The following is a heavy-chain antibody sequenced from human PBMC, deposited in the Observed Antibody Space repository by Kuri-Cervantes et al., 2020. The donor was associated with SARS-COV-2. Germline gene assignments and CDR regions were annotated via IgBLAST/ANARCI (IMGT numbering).Heavy chain of an antibody. D-gene: IGHD3-10*01. Sequence: GSLRLSCAASGFTFSDYYMSWFRQAPGKGLEWIGSIYYSGSTYYNPSLKSRVTLSVDTSKNQFSLKLSSVTAADTAVYYCARHGLRYYGSGSLTTFDYWGQGTLVTVSS. CDR1: GFTFSDYY. CDR2: IYYSGST. CDR3: ARHGLRYYGSGSLTTFDY. V-gene: IGHV4-59*05. J-gene: IGHJ4*02.